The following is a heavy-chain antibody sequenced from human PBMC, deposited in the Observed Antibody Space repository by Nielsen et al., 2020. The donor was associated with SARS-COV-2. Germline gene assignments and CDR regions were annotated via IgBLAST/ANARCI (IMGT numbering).Heavy chain of an antibody. D-gene: IGHD3-22*01. V-gene: IGHV1-2*02. J-gene: IGHJ6*02. CDR2: INPNSGGT. CDR1: GYTFTGYY. CDR3: AREVYVSYDGSGYSYGMDV. Sequence: ASVKVSCKASGYTFTGYYMHWVRQAPGQGLEWMGWINPNSGGTHYAQKFQGRVTMTRDTSISTAYMELSRLRSDDTAVYFCAREVYVSYDGSGYSYGMDVWGQGTTVTVSS.